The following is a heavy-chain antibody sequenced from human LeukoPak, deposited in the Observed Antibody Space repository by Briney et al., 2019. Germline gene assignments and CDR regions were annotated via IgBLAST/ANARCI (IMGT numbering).Heavy chain of an antibody. D-gene: IGHD6-19*01. CDR3: ARPRIAVAGRGYYFDY. V-gene: IGHV3-7*01. CDR1: GFTFSSYW. Sequence: PGGFLRLSCAASGFTFSSYWMSWVRQAPGKGLEWVANIKQDGSEKYYVDSVKGRFTISRDNAKNSLYLQMNSLRAEDTAVYYCARPRIAVAGRGYYFDYWGQGTLVTVSS. J-gene: IGHJ4*02. CDR2: IKQDGSEK.